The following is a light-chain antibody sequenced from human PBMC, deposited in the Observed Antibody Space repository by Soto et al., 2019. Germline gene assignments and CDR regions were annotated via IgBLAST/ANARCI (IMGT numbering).Light chain of an antibody. CDR3: QQYNTYALP. V-gene: IGKV1-5*03. Sequence: DIQMTQSPSTLSASVGDRVTITCRASQSISTWLAWYQQKPGKAPKLLIYKASSLESGVPSRFSGSGSGTEVTLTISSLQPDDFATYSCQQYNTYALPFGGGTTVEIK. CDR1: QSISTW. J-gene: IGKJ4*01. CDR2: KAS.